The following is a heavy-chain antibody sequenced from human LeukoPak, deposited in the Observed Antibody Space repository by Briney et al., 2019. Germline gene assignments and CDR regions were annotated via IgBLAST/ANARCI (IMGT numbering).Heavy chain of an antibody. CDR3: ARAYYYDSSGYYNFDY. J-gene: IGHJ4*02. Sequence: ASVKISCKASGYTFTSYYMHWVRQAPGQGLEWMGIINPSGGSTSYAQKFQGRVTMTRDTSTSIVYMELSSLRSEDTAVYYCARAYYYDSSGYYNFDYWGQGTLVTVSS. D-gene: IGHD3-22*01. CDR1: GYTFTSYY. V-gene: IGHV1-46*03. CDR2: INPSGGST.